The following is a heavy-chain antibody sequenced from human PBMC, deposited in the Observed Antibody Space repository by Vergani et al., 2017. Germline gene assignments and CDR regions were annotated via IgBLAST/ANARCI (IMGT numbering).Heavy chain of an antibody. CDR1: GFTFSSYS. CDR3: ARATVVVPAASLDY. J-gene: IGHJ4*02. Sequence: EVQLVESGGGLVQPGGSLRLSCAASGFTFSSYSMNWVCQAPGKGLEWVSYISSSSSTIYYADSVKGRFTISRDNAKNSLYLQMNSLRAEDTAVYYCARATVVVPAASLDYWGQGTLVTVSS. V-gene: IGHV3-48*04. CDR2: ISSSSSTI. D-gene: IGHD2-2*01.